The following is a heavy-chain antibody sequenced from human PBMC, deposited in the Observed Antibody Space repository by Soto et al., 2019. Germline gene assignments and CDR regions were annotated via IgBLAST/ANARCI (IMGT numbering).Heavy chain of an antibody. V-gene: IGHV1-46*01. Sequence: ASVKVSCKASGYTFTSYYMHWVRQAPGQGLEWMGIINPSGGSTSYAQKFQGRVTMTRDTSTSTVYMELSSLRSEDTAVYYCARDLENWIRGYYYYGMDVGGQGTTVTVSS. J-gene: IGHJ6*02. CDR1: GYTFTSYY. CDR3: ARDLENWIRGYYYYGMDV. D-gene: IGHD1-1*01. CDR2: INPSGGST.